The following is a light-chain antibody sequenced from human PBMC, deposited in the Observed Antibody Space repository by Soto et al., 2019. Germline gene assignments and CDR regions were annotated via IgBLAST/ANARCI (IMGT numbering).Light chain of an antibody. V-gene: IGKV3-20*01. CDR1: QSFSSNS. CDR2: GTS. J-gene: IGKJ1*01. Sequence: DIVLTQSPGTLSVSPGERATLSCRASQSFSSNSLAWYQQKPGQAPRLLIYGTSSRATGVPDRFSGSGSGTDFTLTINRLEPEDFAVYYCQHFGTTPWTFGQGTKVGIK. CDR3: QHFGTTPWT.